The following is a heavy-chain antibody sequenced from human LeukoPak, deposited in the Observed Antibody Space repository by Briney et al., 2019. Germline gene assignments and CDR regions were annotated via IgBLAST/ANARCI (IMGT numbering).Heavy chain of an antibody. CDR2: INPNNGDT. CDR3: ARRENDC. D-gene: IGHD5-24*01. V-gene: IGHV1-2*06. CDR1: GYTFTGYY. J-gene: IGHJ4*02. Sequence: ASVTVSCKASGYTFTGYYLHWVRQAPGQGLEWMGRINPNNGDTNYAHKFQGRVTMARDTSITTAYMELSRLRSDDTAVYYCARRENDCWGQGTLVTVSS.